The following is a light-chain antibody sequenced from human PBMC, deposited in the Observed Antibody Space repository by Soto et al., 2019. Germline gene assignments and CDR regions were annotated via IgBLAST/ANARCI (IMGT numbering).Light chain of an antibody. V-gene: IGKV3-15*01. CDR3: QQYYNLPRT. CDR2: GAS. J-gene: IGKJ1*01. CDR1: QSVSSN. Sequence: EIVMTQSPATLSVSPGERATLSCRASQSVSSNLAWYQQKPGQAPRLLIYGASTRATGIPARFSGSGSGTEFTLTISSLQSEDFAVYYCQQYYNLPRTFGQGTTVEIK.